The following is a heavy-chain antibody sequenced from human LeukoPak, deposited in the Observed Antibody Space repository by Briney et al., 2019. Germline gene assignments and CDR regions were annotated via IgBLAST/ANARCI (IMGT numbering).Heavy chain of an antibody. CDR2: VYTSGNT. J-gene: IGHJ6*02. CDR1: GGSISSYY. D-gene: IGHD5-18*01. V-gene: IGHV4-4*07. CDR3: ARHSTWIQLWLLAVDGMDV. Sequence: SETLSLTCTVSGGSISSYYWSWIRQPAGKGLEWIGRVYTSGNTNYNPSLKSRVTMSLDTSKNQFSLKLSSVTAADTAVYYCARHSTWIQLWLLAVDGMDVWGQGTTVTVSS.